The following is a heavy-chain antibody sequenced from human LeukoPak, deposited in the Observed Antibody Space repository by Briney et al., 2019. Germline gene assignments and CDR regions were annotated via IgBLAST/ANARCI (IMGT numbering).Heavy chain of an antibody. CDR1: GFTVSSNY. J-gene: IGHJ6*02. D-gene: IGHD3-9*01. CDR3: TRYLMDYDVSTGLHHYYMDV. Sequence: GGSLRLSCAVSGFTVSSNYMSWVRQAPGKGLEWVSAISGDSRYIYYADSVRGRFTISRDNAENSLYLQMNTLRVEDTAVYYCTRYLMDYDVSTGLHHYYMDVWGQGTTVTVSS. V-gene: IGHV3-21*01. CDR2: ISGDSRYI.